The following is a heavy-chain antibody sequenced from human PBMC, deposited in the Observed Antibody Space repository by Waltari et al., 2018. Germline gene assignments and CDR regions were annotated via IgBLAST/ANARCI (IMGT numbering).Heavy chain of an antibody. CDR2: ISYDGSNK. V-gene: IGHV3-30*01. J-gene: IGHJ4*02. CDR3: ARDGGYSGSFQPFDY. Sequence: QVQLVQSGAEVKKPGASVKVSCKASGYTFTSYAMHWVRQAPGKGLEWVAVISYDGSNKYYADSVKGRFTISRDNSKNTLYLQMNSLRAEDTAVYYCARDGGYSGSFQPFDYWGQGTLVTVSS. CDR1: GYTFTSYA. D-gene: IGHD1-26*01.